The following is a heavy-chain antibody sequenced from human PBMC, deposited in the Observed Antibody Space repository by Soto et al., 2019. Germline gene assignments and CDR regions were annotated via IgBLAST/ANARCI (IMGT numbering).Heavy chain of an antibody. CDR2: INHSGST. CDR3: ARGVIFDY. V-gene: IGHV4-34*01. Sequence: SETLSLTCAVYGGSFSGYYWSWIRQPPGKGLEWIGEINHSGSTNYNPSLKSRVTISVDTSKNQFSLKLSSVTAADTAVYYCARGVIFDYWGQGTLVTVSS. J-gene: IGHJ4*02. CDR1: GGSFSGYY. D-gene: IGHD3-10*01.